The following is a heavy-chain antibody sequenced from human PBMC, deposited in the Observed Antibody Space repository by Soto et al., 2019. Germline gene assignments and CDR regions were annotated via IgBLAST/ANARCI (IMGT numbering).Heavy chain of an antibody. J-gene: IGHJ4*02. CDR2: IYYSGST. V-gene: IGHV4-59*08. CDR1: GGSISSYY. D-gene: IGHD2-15*01. CDR3: ARLSGGGHDY. Sequence: PSETLSLTYTVSGGSISSYYWSWIRQPPGKGLEWIGYIYYSGSTNYNPSLKSRVTISVDTSKNQFSLKLSSVTAADTAVYYCARLSGGGHDYWGQGTLVTVSS.